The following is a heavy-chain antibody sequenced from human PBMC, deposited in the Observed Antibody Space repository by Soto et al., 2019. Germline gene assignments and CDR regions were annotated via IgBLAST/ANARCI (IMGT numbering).Heavy chain of an antibody. Sequence: SETLSLTCTVSGGSFSRGGYYWSWIRQYPGKGLEWIGYIHYSGRTSYNPSLKSRVTISADTSKNQFSLNLRSLTAADTAVYYCAGNPDDYGDYRRGVDYWGQGTLVTVSS. CDR2: IHYSGRT. CDR3: AGNPDDYGDYRRGVDY. D-gene: IGHD4-17*01. CDR1: GGSFSRGGYY. V-gene: IGHV4-31*03. J-gene: IGHJ4*02.